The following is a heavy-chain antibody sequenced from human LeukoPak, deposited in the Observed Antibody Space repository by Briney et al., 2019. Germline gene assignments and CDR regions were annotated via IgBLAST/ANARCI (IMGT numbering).Heavy chain of an antibody. CDR2: ISSSSSTI. Sequence: GGSLRLSCAASGFTFSSYSMNWVRRAPGKGLEWGSYISSSSSTIYYADSVKGRFTISRDNAKNSLYLQINSLRAEDTAVYYCAREGCSSTSCYEDDDAFDIWGQGTMVTVSS. CDR3: AREGCSSTSCYEDDDAFDI. V-gene: IGHV3-48*04. J-gene: IGHJ3*02. D-gene: IGHD2-2*01. CDR1: GFTFSSYS.